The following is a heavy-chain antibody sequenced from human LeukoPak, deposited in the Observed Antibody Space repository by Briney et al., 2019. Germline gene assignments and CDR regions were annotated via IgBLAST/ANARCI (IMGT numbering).Heavy chain of an antibody. Sequence: SETLSLTCTVSGGSISTYSWNWVRQPAGKGLEWIGRIFASGTTKYNPSLKSRVTMSVETSKNQFSLKLSSVTAADTAVYYCAREGSAFDIWGQGTMVTVSS. CDR3: AREGSAFDI. CDR1: GGSISTYS. CDR2: IFASGTT. J-gene: IGHJ3*02. V-gene: IGHV4-4*07.